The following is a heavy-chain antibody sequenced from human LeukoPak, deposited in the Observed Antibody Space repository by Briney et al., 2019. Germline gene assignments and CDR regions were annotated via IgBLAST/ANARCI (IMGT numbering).Heavy chain of an antibody. D-gene: IGHD4-17*01. V-gene: IGHV3-21*01. CDR3: ARDINDCGDVVIDY. CDR2: ISSSSSYI. Sequence: GGSLRLSCAASGFTFSSSEMNWVRQAPGKGLEWVSSISSSSSYIYYADSVRGRFTISRDNAKNSLYLQMNSLRAEDTAVYYCARDINDCGDVVIDYWGQGTLVTVSS. CDR1: GFTFSSSE. J-gene: IGHJ4*02.